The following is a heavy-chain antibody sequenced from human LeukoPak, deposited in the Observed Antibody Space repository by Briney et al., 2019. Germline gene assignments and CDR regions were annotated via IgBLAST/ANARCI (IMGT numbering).Heavy chain of an antibody. V-gene: IGHV4-4*09. CDR3: ARHFRRDYPDSGSSQYFHYIDV. D-gene: IGHD3-10*01. CDR1: GGSMSDHY. CDR2: IYATGNT. Sequence: SETLSLTCAVSGGSMSDHYWSWIRLTPGTTLEWIGYIYATGNTNYSPSLKGRVTISLDTSKNHFSLRLRSVTAADTALYYCARHFRRDYPDSGSSQYFHYIDVWGKGTTVVVSS. J-gene: IGHJ6*03.